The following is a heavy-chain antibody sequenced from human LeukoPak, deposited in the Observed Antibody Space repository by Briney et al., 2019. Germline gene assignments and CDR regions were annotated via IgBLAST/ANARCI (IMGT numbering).Heavy chain of an antibody. CDR2: IIPIFGTA. CDR1: GGTFSSYA. CDR3: ARVANVDTAMASFDY. V-gene: IGHV1-69*06. D-gene: IGHD5-18*01. J-gene: IGHJ4*02. Sequence: SVKVSCKAFGGTFSSYAISWVRQAPGQGLEWMGGIIPIFGTANYAQKFQGRVTITADKSTSTAYMELSNLRSEDTAVYYCARVANVDTAMASFDYWGQGTLVTVSS.